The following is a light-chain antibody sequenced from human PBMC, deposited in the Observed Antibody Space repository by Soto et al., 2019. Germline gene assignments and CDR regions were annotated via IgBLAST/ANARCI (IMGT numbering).Light chain of an antibody. Sequence: EIELTQSPGTLSLSPGERATLSCRASQSVSSSYLAWYQQKPGQALRLLIYGASSRATGIPDRFSGSGSGTDFTLTISRLEPEDFAVYYCQDYGSSRTFGLGTKVEIK. CDR1: QSVSSSY. CDR2: GAS. CDR3: QDYGSSRT. V-gene: IGKV3-20*01. J-gene: IGKJ1*01.